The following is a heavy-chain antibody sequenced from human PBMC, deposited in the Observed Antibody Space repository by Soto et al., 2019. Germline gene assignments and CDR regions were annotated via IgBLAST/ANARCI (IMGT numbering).Heavy chain of an antibody. CDR2: IYYIGST. J-gene: IGHJ6*02. V-gene: IGHV4-30-4*01. CDR3: ARVRAAGDDYGMDV. CDR1: GGSISSGDYY. D-gene: IGHD6-13*01. Sequence: SETLSLTCTVSGGSISSGDYYWSWIRHPPGNGLEWIGYIYYIGSTYFNPSLKSRVTISVDTSKNQFSLKLSSVTAADTAVYYCARVRAAGDDYGMDVWGQGTTVTV.